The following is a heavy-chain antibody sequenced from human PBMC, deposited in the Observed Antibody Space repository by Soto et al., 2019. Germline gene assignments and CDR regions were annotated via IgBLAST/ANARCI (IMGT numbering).Heavy chain of an antibody. J-gene: IGHJ4*02. CDR3: ARVLHYYDSSGYPDY. D-gene: IGHD3-22*01. V-gene: IGHV4-34*01. CDR2: INHSGST. Sequence: SETLSVTCAVYGGSFSGYYWSWIRQPPGKGLEWIGEINHSGSTNYNPSLKSRVTISVDTSKNQFSLKLSSVTAADTAVYYCARVLHYYDSSGYPDYWGQGTLVTVSS. CDR1: GGSFSGYY.